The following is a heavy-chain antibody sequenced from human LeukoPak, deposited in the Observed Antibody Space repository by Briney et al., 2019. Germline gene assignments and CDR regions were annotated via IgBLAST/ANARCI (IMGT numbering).Heavy chain of an antibody. CDR3: ARDHGPYSGYDRNAFDI. V-gene: IGHV1-69*04. J-gene: IGHJ3*02. CDR1: GGTFSSYA. Sequence: SVKVSCKASGGTFSSYAISWVRQAPGQGLEWMGRIIPTLGIANYAQKFQGRVTITADKSTSTAYMELRSLRSEDTAVYYCARDHGPYSGYDRNAFDIWGQGTMVTVSS. CDR2: IIPTLGIA. D-gene: IGHD5-12*01.